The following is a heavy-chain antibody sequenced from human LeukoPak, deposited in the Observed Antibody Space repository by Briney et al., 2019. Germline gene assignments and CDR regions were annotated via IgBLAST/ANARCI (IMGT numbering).Heavy chain of an antibody. CDR3: ARDFAGIQLSRGDAFDI. V-gene: IGHV3-20*04. Sequence: GGSLRLSCAASGFTFEDYGMRWVRQARGEGLEGVSGINWNGGSTGYADPVKGRFTISRDNAKNSLYLQMNSLRAEDTALYYCARDFAGIQLSRGDAFDIWGQGPMVTVSS. J-gene: IGHJ3*02. D-gene: IGHD5-18*01. CDR2: INWNGGST. CDR1: GFTFEDYG.